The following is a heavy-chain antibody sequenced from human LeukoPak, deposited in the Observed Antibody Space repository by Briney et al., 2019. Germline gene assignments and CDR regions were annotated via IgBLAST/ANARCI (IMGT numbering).Heavy chain of an antibody. D-gene: IGHD3-10*01. J-gene: IGHJ4*02. V-gene: IGHV4-61*01. CDR2: IHYTGTT. Sequence: SETLSLTCTVSGGSISSSSYYWSWIRQPPGKGLEWIGDIHYTGTTDYIPSLKSRVTISVDTSKNQFSLKLSSVTAADTAVYYCARGYGWASYNNFNYWGQGILVTVSS. CDR3: ARGYGWASYNNFNY. CDR1: GGSISSSSYY.